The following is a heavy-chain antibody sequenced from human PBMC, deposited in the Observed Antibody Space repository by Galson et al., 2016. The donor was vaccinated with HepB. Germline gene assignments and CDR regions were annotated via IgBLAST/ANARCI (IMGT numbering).Heavy chain of an antibody. Sequence: ETLSLTCAVSGASISGHYWSWIRQPPGKGLEWIGYVHYSGIANYNPSLKSRVSISIDTSKTHSSLRLTSLTVADTAIYYCARDGRAWVGLDVWGQGTTVTVSS. J-gene: IGHJ6*02. CDR2: VHYSGIA. CDR3: ARDGRAWVGLDV. CDR1: GASISGHY. V-gene: IGHV4-59*11. D-gene: IGHD3/OR15-3a*01.